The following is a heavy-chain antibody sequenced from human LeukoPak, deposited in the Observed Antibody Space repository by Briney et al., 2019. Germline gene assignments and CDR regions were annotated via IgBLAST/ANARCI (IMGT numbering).Heavy chain of an antibody. CDR1: GFTFSSDW. CDR2: INSDGSST. D-gene: IGHD6-19*01. V-gene: IGHV3-74*01. Sequence: GGSLRLSCAASGFTFSSDWMHWVRQAPGKGLVWVSRINSDGSSTSYADSVKGRFTISRDNAKNTLYLEMNSLRAEDTAVYYCARDSSGWYYFDYWGQGTLVTVSS. J-gene: IGHJ4*02. CDR3: ARDSSGWYYFDY.